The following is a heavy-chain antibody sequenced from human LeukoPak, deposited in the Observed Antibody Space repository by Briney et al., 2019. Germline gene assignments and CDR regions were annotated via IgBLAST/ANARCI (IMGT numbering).Heavy chain of an antibody. J-gene: IGHJ4*02. D-gene: IGHD6-19*01. V-gene: IGHV3-30*04. CDR3: ARGGQWLAHYFDY. Sequence: PGRSLRLSCAASGFTFSIYAMHWVRQAPGKGLEWVAVISYDGSNKYYADSVKGRFTISRDNSKNTLYLQMNSLRAEDTDVYYCARGGQWLAHYFDYWGQGTLVTVSS. CDR1: GFTFSIYA. CDR2: ISYDGSNK.